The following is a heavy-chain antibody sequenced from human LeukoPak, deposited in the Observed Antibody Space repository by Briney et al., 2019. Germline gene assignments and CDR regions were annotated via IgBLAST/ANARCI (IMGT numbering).Heavy chain of an antibody. Sequence: SETLSLTCTVSGGSISSYYWSWIRQPPVKVLEWIGYIYYSGSTNYNPSLKSRVTISVDTSKNQFSLKLSSVTAADTAAYYCAREYNGGAPNWFDPWGQGTLVTASS. CDR1: GGSISSYY. V-gene: IGHV4-59*01. D-gene: IGHD3-16*01. CDR3: AREYNGGAPNWFDP. J-gene: IGHJ5*02. CDR2: IYYSGST.